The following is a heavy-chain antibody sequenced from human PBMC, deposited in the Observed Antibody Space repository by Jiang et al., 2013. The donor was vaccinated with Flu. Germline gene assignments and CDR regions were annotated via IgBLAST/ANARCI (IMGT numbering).Heavy chain of an antibody. CDR3: VRDPVGTTPH. V-gene: IGHV1-2*02. CDR2: INPNSGVT. Sequence: SGAEVKKPGASVKVSCKASGYTFTSYFMHWVRQAPGQGLEWMGWINPNSGVTNYAQKFQGRVTMTRDTSISTAYMDLSRLRSDDTAVYYCVRDPVGTTPHWGQGTLVTVSS. CDR1: GYTFTSYF. J-gene: IGHJ4*02. D-gene: IGHD1-26*01.